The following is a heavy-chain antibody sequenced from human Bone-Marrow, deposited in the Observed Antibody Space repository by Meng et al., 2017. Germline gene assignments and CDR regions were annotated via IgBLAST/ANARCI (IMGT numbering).Heavy chain of an antibody. CDR3: ARALRAVVVVAATPDYYYYGMDV. CDR2: ISSSGSTI. J-gene: IGHJ6*02. Sequence: GESLNISCAASGFTFSDYYMSWIRQAPGKGLEWVSYISSSGSTIYYADSVNGRFTISRDNAKNSLYLRMNSLKAEDTAVYYCARALRAVVVVAATPDYYYYGMDVWGQGTTVTVSS. CDR1: GFTFSDYY. D-gene: IGHD2-15*01. V-gene: IGHV3-11*01.